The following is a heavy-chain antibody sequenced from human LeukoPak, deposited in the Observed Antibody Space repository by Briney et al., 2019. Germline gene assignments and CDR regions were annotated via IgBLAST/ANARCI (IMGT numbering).Heavy chain of an antibody. V-gene: IGHV4-59*01. CDR1: GVPIRGYY. D-gene: IGHD3-10*01. Sequence: PSETLSLTCTVSGVPIRGYYWSWIRPPPGKGLEGIGYLYYSGSTNHNPSLKSRVTISVHTSKNQFSLKLSSVTAADPAVYYCARDEDSAYGSGSYLSWGQGTLVTVSS. J-gene: IGHJ5*02. CDR3: ARDEDSAYGSGSYLS. CDR2: LYYSGST.